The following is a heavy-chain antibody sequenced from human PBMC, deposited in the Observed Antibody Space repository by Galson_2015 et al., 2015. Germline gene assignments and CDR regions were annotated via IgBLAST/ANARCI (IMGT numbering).Heavy chain of an antibody. CDR2: ISSSGSTI. J-gene: IGHJ4*02. D-gene: IGHD6-19*01. Sequence: SLRLSCAASGFTFSGYYMSWIRQAPGKGLEWVSYISSSGSTIYYADSVKGRFTVSRDNAKNSLYLQMNSLRAEDTAVYYCARVPEVAGYFDYWGQGTLVTVSS. V-gene: IGHV3-11*01. CDR1: GFTFSGYY. CDR3: ARVPEVAGYFDY.